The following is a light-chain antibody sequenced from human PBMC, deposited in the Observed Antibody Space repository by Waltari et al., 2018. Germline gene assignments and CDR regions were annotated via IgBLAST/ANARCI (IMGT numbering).Light chain of an antibody. CDR2: KVS. CDR3: MQSIHWPWT. J-gene: IGKJ1*01. V-gene: IGKV2-30*02. CDR1: RSLVHSDGNTY. Sequence: DVVLTQSPLSLPVTLGQPASISCRSSRSLVHSDGNTYLNWFHQRPGQPPRRLIYKVSNRDPGVPDRFSASGSGTEFTLKISRVEAEDIGVFYCMQSIHWPWTFGQGTKVEIK.